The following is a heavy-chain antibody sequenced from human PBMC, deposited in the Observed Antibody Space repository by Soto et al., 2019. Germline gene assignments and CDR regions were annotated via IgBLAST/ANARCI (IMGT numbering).Heavy chain of an antibody. CDR2: ITPFNGDV. CDR1: GYTFPQHY. Sequence: QMQLVQSGAEVKKTGSSVKVSCKASGYTFPQHYLHWVRQAPGQALEWMGWITPFNGDVNYAQKLKERVTITRDRSLNPAYMEMSSLKSEDTAMYYCATGGAGPAPFTWELPDHGGQGTLVTVSS. V-gene: IGHV1-45*02. J-gene: IGHJ4*02. D-gene: IGHD1-26*01. CDR3: ATGGAGPAPFTWELPDH.